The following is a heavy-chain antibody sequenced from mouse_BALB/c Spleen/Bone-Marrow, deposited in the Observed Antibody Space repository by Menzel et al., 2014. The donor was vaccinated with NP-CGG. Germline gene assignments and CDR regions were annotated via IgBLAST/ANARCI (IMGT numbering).Heavy chain of an antibody. CDR2: IDPANGNT. J-gene: IGHJ4*01. CDR3: AEITAAAYYVMDY. Sequence: EVMLVESGAELVKPGASVKLSCTASGFNIEDTYMHWVKQRPEQGLEWIGRIDPANGNTKYDPKFQGKATIPADTSSNTVYLQLSSQTSEDTAVYYCAEITAAAYYVMDYWGQGTSGAVSS. D-gene: IGHD1-2*01. V-gene: IGHV14-3*02. CDR1: GFNIEDTY.